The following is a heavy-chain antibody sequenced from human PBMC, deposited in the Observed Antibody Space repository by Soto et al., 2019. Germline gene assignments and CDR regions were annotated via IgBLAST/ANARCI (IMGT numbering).Heavy chain of an antibody. CDR3: AREWDGDGYNSGWFDP. Sequence: EVQLVESGGGLVQPGGSLRLSCAASGFTFSSYSMNWVRQAPGKGLEWVSYISSSSSTIYYADSVKGRFTISRDNAKNSLYLQMNSLRAEDMAVYYCAREWDGDGYNSGWFDPWGQGTLVTVSS. CDR1: GFTFSSYS. D-gene: IGHD5-12*01. CDR2: ISSSSSTI. J-gene: IGHJ5*02. V-gene: IGHV3-48*01.